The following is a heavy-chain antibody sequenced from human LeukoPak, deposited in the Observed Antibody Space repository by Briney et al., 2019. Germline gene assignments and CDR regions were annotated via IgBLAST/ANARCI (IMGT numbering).Heavy chain of an antibody. J-gene: IGHJ4*02. Sequence: GGSLRLSCAASGSTVSSNYMSWVRQTPGKGLEWVSVIYSGGSTYYTDSVKGRFTISRDNSKNTLYLQMNSLRAEDTAVYYCASRRDSGWYSHDYWGQGTLVTVSS. CDR1: GSTVSSNY. CDR3: ASRRDSGWYSHDY. CDR2: IYSGGST. D-gene: IGHD6-19*01. V-gene: IGHV3-53*01.